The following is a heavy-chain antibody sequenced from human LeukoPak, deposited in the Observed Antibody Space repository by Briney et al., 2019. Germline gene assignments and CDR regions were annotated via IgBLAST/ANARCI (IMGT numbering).Heavy chain of an antibody. D-gene: IGHD1-20*01. CDR1: GGSISSSSYY. V-gene: IGHV4-61*05. Sequence: KTSETLSLTCTVSGGSISSSSYYWGWIRQPPGKGLEWIGYIYYSGSTNYNPSLKSRVTISVDTSKNQFSLKLSSVTAADTAVYYCARGGITGTTEDWFDPWGQGTLVTVSS. J-gene: IGHJ5*02. CDR2: IYYSGST. CDR3: ARGGITGTTEDWFDP.